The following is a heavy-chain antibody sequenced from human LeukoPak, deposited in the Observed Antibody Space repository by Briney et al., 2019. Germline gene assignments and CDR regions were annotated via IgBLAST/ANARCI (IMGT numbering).Heavy chain of an antibody. CDR2: IYHSGST. Sequence: PSETLSLTCAVYGGSFSGYSWSWIRQPPGKGLEWIGYIYHSGSTYYNPSLKSRVTISVDRSKNQFSLKLSSVTAADTAVYYCARVDYSSSWYNWFDPWGQGTLVTVSS. J-gene: IGHJ5*02. D-gene: IGHD6-13*01. CDR1: GGSFSGYS. V-gene: IGHV4-30-2*01. CDR3: ARVDYSSSWYNWFDP.